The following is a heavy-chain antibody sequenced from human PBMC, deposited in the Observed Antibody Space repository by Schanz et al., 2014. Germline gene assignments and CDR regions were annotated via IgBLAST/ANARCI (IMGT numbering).Heavy chain of an antibody. J-gene: IGHJ4*02. Sequence: VQLVESGGALVQPGGSLRLSCSASGFTFSDHWMSWVRQPPGKGLEWVANIKGDSSEKNYVDSVKGRFTLSRDNAKKTMDLQMNSLRVEDTAVYYCARDPNSVNKIDYWGQGTLVTVSS. CDR3: ARDPNSVNKIDY. CDR1: GFTFSDHW. V-gene: IGHV3-7*03. D-gene: IGHD2-8*01. CDR2: IKGDSSEK.